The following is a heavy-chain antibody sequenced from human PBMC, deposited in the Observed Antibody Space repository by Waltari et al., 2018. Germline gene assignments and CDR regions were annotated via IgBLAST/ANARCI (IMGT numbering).Heavy chain of an antibody. Sequence: QVQLEQWGAGLLKPSETLSLTCTVSGGSLSPYYWIWIRQSPGKGLEWLGEMHHSGSTNYSPSLDRPGTRSFDLAKNQFSLNLKSVTAADTGIYFCARDRTGSFENYQDYYYMDVGSKGITVAVSS. D-gene: IGHD3-9*01. CDR3: ARDRTGSFENYQDYYYMDV. J-gene: IGHJ6*03. CDR1: GGSLSPYY. CDR2: MHHSGST. V-gene: IGHV4-34*02.